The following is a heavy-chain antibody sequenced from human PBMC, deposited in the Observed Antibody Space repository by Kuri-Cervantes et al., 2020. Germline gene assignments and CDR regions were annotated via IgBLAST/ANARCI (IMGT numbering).Heavy chain of an antibody. CDR3: ARGVVQGVIYYYYYMDV. Sequence: GGSLRLSCAASGFTFSSYDMHWVRQATGKGLEWVSAIGTAGDTYYPGSVKGRFTISRENAKNSLYLQMNSLRAGDTAVYYCARGVVQGVIYYYYYMDVWGKGTTVTVSS. D-gene: IGHD3-10*01. V-gene: IGHV3-13*01. CDR1: GFTFSSYD. CDR2: IGTAGDT. J-gene: IGHJ6*03.